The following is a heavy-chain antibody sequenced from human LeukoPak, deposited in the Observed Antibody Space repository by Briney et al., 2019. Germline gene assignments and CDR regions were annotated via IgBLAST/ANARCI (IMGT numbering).Heavy chain of an antibody. D-gene: IGHD6-19*01. V-gene: IGHV3-23*01. J-gene: IGHJ5*02. CDR1: GFTFSSYA. CDR3: AKDIAVAGYNWFDP. Sequence: GGSLRLSCAASGFTFSSYAMSWVRQAPGKGLEWVSAISGSGSTYYADSVKGRFTISRDNSKNTLYLQMNSLRAEDTAVYYCAKDIAVAGYNWFDPWGQGTLVTVSS. CDR2: ISGSGST.